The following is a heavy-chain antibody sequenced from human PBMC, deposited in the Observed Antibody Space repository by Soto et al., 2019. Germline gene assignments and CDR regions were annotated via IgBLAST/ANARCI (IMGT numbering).Heavy chain of an antibody. CDR3: AMGRGVL. CDR1: GFTLSNYW. CDR2: MKQDGSEK. D-gene: IGHD2-8*02. J-gene: IGHJ4*02. V-gene: IGHV3-7*04. Sequence: EVQLVEYGGGLAQPGGSLRLSCAASGFTLSNYWMNWVRQAPGEGLEWVANMKQDGSEKYYVVSVKGRFIISRDNAKNSLYLQMNSLGVEDTAVYYCAMGRGVLWGQGTLVTVSS.